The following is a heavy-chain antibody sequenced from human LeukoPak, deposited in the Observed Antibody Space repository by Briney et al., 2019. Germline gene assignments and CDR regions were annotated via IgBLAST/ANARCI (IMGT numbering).Heavy chain of an antibody. J-gene: IGHJ4*02. D-gene: IGHD6-13*01. CDR2: INHSGST. CDR1: GGSFSGYY. V-gene: IGHV4-34*01. Sequence: SETLSLTCAVYGGSFSGYYWSWIRQPPGKGLEWIGEINHSGSTNYNPSLKSRVTISVDTCKNQFSLKLSSVTAADTAVYYCARVGDIAAAGTPNDYWGQGTLVTVSS. CDR3: ARVGDIAAAGTPNDY.